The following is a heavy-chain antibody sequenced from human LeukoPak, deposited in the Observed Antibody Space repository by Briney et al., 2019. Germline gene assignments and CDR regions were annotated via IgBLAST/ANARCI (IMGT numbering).Heavy chain of an antibody. Sequence: SETLSLTCTVSGGSITVYYWNWIRQSPGKGLEWIGSISYSGSTNYNPSLKSRVTISIDTSKNRFSLKVSSVIAADTAMYYCARGGSRSYTSSTLDYWGQGTLVTVSS. CDR3: ARGGSRSYTSSTLDY. CDR1: GGSITVYY. CDR2: ISYSGST. V-gene: IGHV4-59*12. J-gene: IGHJ4*02. D-gene: IGHD6-6*01.